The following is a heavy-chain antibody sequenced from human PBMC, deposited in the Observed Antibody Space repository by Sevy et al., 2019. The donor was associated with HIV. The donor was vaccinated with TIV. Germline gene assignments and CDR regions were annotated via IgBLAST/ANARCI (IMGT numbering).Heavy chain of an antibody. D-gene: IGHD3-3*01. Sequence: GGSLRLSCAASGFTFSSYSMNWVRQAPGKGLEWISYVKTTGSSVFYADSVKGRFTISGDDAQSSLYLHMNSLRDEDTAVYYCARDYGYYDYWSGYARYYYVMDVWGQGTTVTVSS. V-gene: IGHV3-48*02. J-gene: IGHJ6*02. CDR2: VKTTGSSV. CDR1: GFTFSSYS. CDR3: ARDYGYYDYWSGYARYYYVMDV.